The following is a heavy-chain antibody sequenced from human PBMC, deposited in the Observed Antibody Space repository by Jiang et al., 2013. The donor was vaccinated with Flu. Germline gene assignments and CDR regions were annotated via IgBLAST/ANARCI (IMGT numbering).Heavy chain of an antibody. CDR3: ARVAAAGIEVFDY. V-gene: IGHV7-4-1*02. J-gene: IGHJ4*02. CDR2: ISTNTGNP. Sequence: QSGSELKKPGASVKVSCKASGYTFINYAMNWVRQAPGQGLEWMGWISTNTGNPTYAQGFTGRFVFSVDTSVSTAYLQITSLKAEDTAVYYCARVAAAGIEVFDYWGQGTLVTVSS. D-gene: IGHD6-13*01. CDR1: GYTFINYA.